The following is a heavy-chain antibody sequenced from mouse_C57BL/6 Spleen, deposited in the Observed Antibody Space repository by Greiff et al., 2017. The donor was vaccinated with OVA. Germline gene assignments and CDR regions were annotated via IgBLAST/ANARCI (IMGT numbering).Heavy chain of an antibody. CDR1: GYTFTSYW. CDR2: IDPSDSYT. CDR3: ARGGKSDY. Sequence: QVQLQQPGAELVMPGASVKLSCKASGYTFTSYWMHWVKQRPGQGLEWIGEIDPSDSYTNYNQKFKGKSTLTVDKSSSTAYMQLSSLTSEDSAVYYCARGGKSDYWGQGTTLTVSS. V-gene: IGHV1-69*01. D-gene: IGHD2-1*01. J-gene: IGHJ2*01.